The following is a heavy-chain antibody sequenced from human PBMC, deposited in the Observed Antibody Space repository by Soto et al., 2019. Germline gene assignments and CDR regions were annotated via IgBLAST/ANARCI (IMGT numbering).Heavy chain of an antibody. V-gene: IGHV3-30*04. J-gene: IGHJ4*02. CDR2: ICNDSSNK. Sequence: PGGSLRLSCATSGFTFSSYALHWVRQAPGKGLEWVSVICNDSSNKYYADSVKGRFTISRDNAKNSLYLQMNSLRAEDTAVYYCARDLNLGSFDYWGQGTLVTVS. CDR3: ARDLNLGSFDY. CDR1: GFTFSSYA.